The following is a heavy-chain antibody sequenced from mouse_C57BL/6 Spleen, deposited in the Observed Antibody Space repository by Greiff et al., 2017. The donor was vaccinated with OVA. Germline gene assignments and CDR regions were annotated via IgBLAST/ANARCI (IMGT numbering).Heavy chain of an antibody. J-gene: IGHJ4*01. CDR2: INPSNGGT. V-gene: IGHV1-53*01. Sequence: QVQLQQPGTELVKPGASVKLSCKASGYTFTSYWVHWVKQRPGQGLEWIGNINPSNGGTNYNEEFKSKATLTVDKSSSTAYMQLSSLTSEDSAVYYCARGGITTVVDYAMDYWGQGTSVTVSS. D-gene: IGHD1-1*01. CDR3: ARGGITTVVDYAMDY. CDR1: GYTFTSYW.